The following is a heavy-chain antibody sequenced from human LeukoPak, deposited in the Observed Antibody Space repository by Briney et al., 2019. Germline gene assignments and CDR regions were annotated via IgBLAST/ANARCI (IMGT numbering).Heavy chain of an antibody. D-gene: IGHD3-16*01. CDR1: GGSFSGYY. CDR3: ARCLGGRCDYFDY. J-gene: IGHJ4*02. Sequence: SETLSLTCAVYGGSFSGYYWSWIRQPPGKGLEWIGEINHSGSTNYNPSLKSRVTISVDTSKNQFSLRLSSVTAADTAVYYCARCLGGRCDYFDYWGQGTLVTVSS. V-gene: IGHV4-34*01. CDR2: INHSGST.